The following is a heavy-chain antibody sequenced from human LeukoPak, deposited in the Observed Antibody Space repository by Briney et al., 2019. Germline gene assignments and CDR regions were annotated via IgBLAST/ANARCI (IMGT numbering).Heavy chain of an antibody. D-gene: IGHD1-26*01. CDR1: GFTFSSYG. CDR2: IWYGGSNK. Sequence: GGSLRLSCAASGFTFSSYGMHWVRQAPGKGLEWVAVIWYGGSNKYYADSVKGRFTISRDNSKNTLYLQMNSLRAEDTAVYYCAKDHIVGATTSDYWGQGTLVTVSS. V-gene: IGHV3-33*06. CDR3: AKDHIVGATTSDY. J-gene: IGHJ4*02.